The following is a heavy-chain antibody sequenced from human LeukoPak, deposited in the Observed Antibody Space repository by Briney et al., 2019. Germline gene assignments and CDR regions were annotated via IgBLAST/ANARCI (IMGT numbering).Heavy chain of an antibody. Sequence: PSETLSLTCTASGDSISSYYLSWIRQPPGKGLEWIWRIYTSGGSNYNPSLKSRVTMSAATSKKKSSLKLSSMTAAGTAVYYCARDLGDTMITDAFDIWGQGKMVTVSS. J-gene: IGHJ3*02. CDR1: GDSISSYY. D-gene: IGHD3-22*01. CDR3: ARDLGDTMITDAFDI. CDR2: IYTSGGS. V-gene: IGHV4-4*07.